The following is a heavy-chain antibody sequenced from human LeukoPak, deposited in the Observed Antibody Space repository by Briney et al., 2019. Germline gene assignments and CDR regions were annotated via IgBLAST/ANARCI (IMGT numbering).Heavy chain of an antibody. J-gene: IGHJ4*02. CDR1: GFIFSSYS. V-gene: IGHV3-21*01. Sequence: GSLRLSCAAPGFIFSSYSMNWVRQAPGKGLEGVSSISSSSSYIDYADSVKGRFTISRDNAKNSLYLQMNSLRAEDTAVYYCAREYGGFDYWGQGTLVTVSS. D-gene: IGHD4-23*01. CDR3: AREYGGFDY. CDR2: ISSSSSYI.